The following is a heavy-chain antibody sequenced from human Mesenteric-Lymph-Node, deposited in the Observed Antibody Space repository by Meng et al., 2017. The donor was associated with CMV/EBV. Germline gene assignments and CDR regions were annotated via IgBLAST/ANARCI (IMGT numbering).Heavy chain of an antibody. CDR3: ARRGVTITIFGVVIIGNWFDP. V-gene: IGHV4-39*07. D-gene: IGHD3-3*01. CDR2: INHSGST. CDR1: GGSISSSSYY. Sequence: SETLSLTCAVSGGSISSSSYYWGWVRQPPGKGLEWIGEINHSGSTNYNPSLKSRVTISVDTSKNQFSLKLSSVTAADTAVYYCARRGVTITIFGVVIIGNWFDPWGQGTLVTVSS. J-gene: IGHJ5*02.